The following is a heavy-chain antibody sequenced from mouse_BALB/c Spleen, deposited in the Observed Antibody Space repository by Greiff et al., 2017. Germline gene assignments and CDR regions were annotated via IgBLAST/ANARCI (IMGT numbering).Heavy chain of an antibody. Sequence: EVMLVESGGGLVQPGGSLRLSCATSGFTFTDYYMSWVRQPPGKALEWLGFIRNKANGYTTEYSASVKGRFTISRDNSQSILYLQMNTLRAEDSATYYCARDRGYYDYWGQGTTLTVSS. D-gene: IGHD2-3*01. J-gene: IGHJ2*01. V-gene: IGHV7-3*02. CDR1: GFTFTDYY. CDR2: IRNKANGYTT. CDR3: ARDRGYYDY.